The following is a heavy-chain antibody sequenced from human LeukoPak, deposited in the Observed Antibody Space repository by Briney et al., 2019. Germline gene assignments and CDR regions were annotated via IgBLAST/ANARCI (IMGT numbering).Heavy chain of an antibody. CDR1: GGSFSGYY. CDR2: INHSGST. Sequence: PSGTLSLTCAVYGGSFSGYYWGWIRPPPGKGLEGIGEINHSGSTNYNPSLKSRVTISVDTSKNQFSLKLSSVTAADTAVYYCARVGRVGLLGPNWFDPWGQGTLVTVSS. D-gene: IGHD3-16*01. V-gene: IGHV4-34*01. CDR3: ARVGRVGLLGPNWFDP. J-gene: IGHJ5*02.